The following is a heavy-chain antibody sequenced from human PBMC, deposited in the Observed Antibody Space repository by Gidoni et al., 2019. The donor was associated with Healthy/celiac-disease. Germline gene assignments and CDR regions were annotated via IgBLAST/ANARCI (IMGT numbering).Heavy chain of an antibody. D-gene: IGHD2-21*02. CDR1: GGSFSGYY. V-gene: IGHV4-34*01. CDR2: INHSGST. CDR3: ARGGQVTASSYYYYYYMDV. Sequence: HVQLQQWGAGLLKPSETLSLTCAVYGGSFSGYYWSWIRQPPGKGLEWSGEINHSGSTNYNPSLKSRVTISVDTSKNQFSLKLSSVTAADTAVYYCARGGQVTASSYYYYYYMDVWGKGTTVTVSS. J-gene: IGHJ6*03.